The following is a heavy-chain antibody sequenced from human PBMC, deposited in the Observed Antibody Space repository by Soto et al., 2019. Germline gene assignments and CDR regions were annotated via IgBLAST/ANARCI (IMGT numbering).Heavy chain of an antibody. V-gene: IGHV4-39*01. CDR2: IYYSGST. CDR1: GGSISSSSYY. CDR3: ARHDRGGSGYYLFDY. J-gene: IGHJ4*02. Sequence: QLQLQESGPGLVKPSETLSLTCTVSGGSISSSSYYWGWIRQPPGKGLEWIGSIYYSGSTYYNPSLKSRVTISVDTSKNQFSLKLSSVTAADTAVYYCARHDRGGSGYYLFDYWGQGTLVTVSS. D-gene: IGHD3-22*01.